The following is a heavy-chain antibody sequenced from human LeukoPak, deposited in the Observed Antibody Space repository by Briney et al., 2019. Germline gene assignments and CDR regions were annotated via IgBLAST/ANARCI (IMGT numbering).Heavy chain of an antibody. CDR3: RRGWGVKGRCSGGPCNNPQFDS. CDR1: GFTFSCYW. Sequence: GGSLRLSCKASGFTFSCYWMTWVRQAPGKGLEWLANIKESGSEKYYVDSVKGRFTISRDNAENLVYLQMNSLRVEDTAVHYCRRGWGVKGRCSGGPCNNPQFDSWGQGILVTVSS. D-gene: IGHD2-15*01. J-gene: IGHJ4*02. V-gene: IGHV3-7*01. CDR2: IKESGSEK.